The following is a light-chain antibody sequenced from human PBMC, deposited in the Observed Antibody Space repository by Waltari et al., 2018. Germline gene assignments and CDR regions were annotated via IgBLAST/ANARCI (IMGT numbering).Light chain of an antibody. V-gene: IGLV1-51*02. CDR3: GTWDSSLRAVV. CDR2: ENT. CDR1: ISNLGKNY. J-gene: IGLJ2*01. Sequence: QSILTQPPAVSAAPGQKVTISCSGSISNLGKNYVPWYQLLPETAPKLLIYENTERPSGIPDRFSGSKSGTSATLGITGLQTGDEADYFCGTWDSSLRAVVFGGGTKLTVL.